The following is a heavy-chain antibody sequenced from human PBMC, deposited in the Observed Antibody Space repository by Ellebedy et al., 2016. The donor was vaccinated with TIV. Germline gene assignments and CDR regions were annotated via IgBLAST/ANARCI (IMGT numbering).Heavy chain of an antibody. J-gene: IGHJ4*02. D-gene: IGHD1-26*01. V-gene: IGHV1-46*01. Sequence: AASVKVSCKTSGYTFTSYYIHWVRHAPGQGLEWMGVINPSGGTTNYAQKFQGRVTMTRDTSTSTVYMELSSLRSEDTAVYYCTTVRKWVVGFDYWGLGTLVTVSS. CDR3: TTVRKWVVGFDY. CDR2: INPSGGTT. CDR1: GYTFTSYY.